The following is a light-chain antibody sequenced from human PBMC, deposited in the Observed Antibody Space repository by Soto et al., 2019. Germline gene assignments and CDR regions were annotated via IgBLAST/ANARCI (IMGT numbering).Light chain of an antibody. CDR2: DAS. CDR3: QQYDNLPFT. CDR1: QDMSNY. J-gene: IGKJ4*01. Sequence: DIPMTQSPSSLSASVGDRVTITCQASQDMSNYLNWYQQKPGKAPKLLIYDASNLETGVPSRFSGSGSGTDFTFTISSLQPEDSATYYCQQYDNLPFTFGGGTKVEIK. V-gene: IGKV1-33*01.